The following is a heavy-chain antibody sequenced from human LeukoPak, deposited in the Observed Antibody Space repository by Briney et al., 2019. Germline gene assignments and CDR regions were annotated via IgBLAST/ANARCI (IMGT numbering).Heavy chain of an antibody. Sequence: PGGSLRLSCAASGFSFSNHWMSWVRQAPGKGLEWVSYISSSTSIIYYADSVKGRFTISRDNAKNSLYLQMSSLRAEDTAVYYCARDDSSGYFFDYWGQGTLLTVSS. V-gene: IGHV3-48*04. CDR2: ISSSTSII. J-gene: IGHJ4*01. CDR3: ARDDSSGYFFDY. D-gene: IGHD3-22*01. CDR1: GFSFSNHW.